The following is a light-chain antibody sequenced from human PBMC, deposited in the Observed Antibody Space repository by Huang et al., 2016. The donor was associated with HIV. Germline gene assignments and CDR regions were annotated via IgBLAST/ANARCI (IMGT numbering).Light chain of an antibody. Sequence: DIMMTQSPATLSVSPGERATLTCRDSQSVNSNLDWYQQRPGQAPRLLIYGASPRATGRPAGLSGIGSGTEFTLTSSCLQSEDFAVYYCQQYNNWPYTFGQGTKLEIK. J-gene: IGKJ2*01. V-gene: IGKV3-15*01. CDR1: QSVNSN. CDR3: QQYNNWPYT. CDR2: GAS.